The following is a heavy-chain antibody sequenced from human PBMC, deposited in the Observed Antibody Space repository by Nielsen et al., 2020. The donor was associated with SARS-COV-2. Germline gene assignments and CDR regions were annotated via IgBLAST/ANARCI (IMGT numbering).Heavy chain of an antibody. D-gene: IGHD3-3*01. CDR2: ISYDGSNK. CDR3: AIIWSGYTDAFDI. CDR1: GFTFSSYA. V-gene: IGHV3-30-3*01. Sequence: GESLKISCAASGFTFSSYAMHWVRRAPGKGLEWVAVISYDGSNKYYADSVKGRFTISRDNSKNTLYLQMNSLRAEDTAVYYCAIIWSGYTDAFDIWGQGTMVTVSS. J-gene: IGHJ3*02.